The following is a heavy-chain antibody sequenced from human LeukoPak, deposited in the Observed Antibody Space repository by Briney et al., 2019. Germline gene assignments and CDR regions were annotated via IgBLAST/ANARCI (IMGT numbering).Heavy chain of an antibody. V-gene: IGHV3-11*01. CDR3: ARGLSYGDYVFAGNNWFDP. CDR1: GFTFSTYW. D-gene: IGHD4-17*01. J-gene: IGHJ5*02. CDR2: ISSSGSTI. Sequence: GGSLRLSCAASGFTFSTYWMSWVRQAPGKGLEWVSYISSSGSTIYYADSVKGRFTISRDNAKNSLYLQMNSLRAEDTAVYYCARGLSYGDYVFAGNNWFDPWGQGTLVTVSS.